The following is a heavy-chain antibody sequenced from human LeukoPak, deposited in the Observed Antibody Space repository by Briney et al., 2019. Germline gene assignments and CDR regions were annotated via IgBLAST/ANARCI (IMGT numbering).Heavy chain of an antibody. D-gene: IGHD6-19*01. CDR1: GFTFCSYA. J-gene: IGHJ4*02. CDR3: ATGYSSGQGAFDY. Sequence: GGSLRLSSAASGFTFCSYAMHWVRQAPGKGLEWGAVISYDGSNKYYADSVKGRFTIPRDNSKNSLYLQMNSLRAEDTAVYYCATGYSSGQGAFDYWGQGTLVTVSS. CDR2: ISYDGSNK. V-gene: IGHV3-30*04.